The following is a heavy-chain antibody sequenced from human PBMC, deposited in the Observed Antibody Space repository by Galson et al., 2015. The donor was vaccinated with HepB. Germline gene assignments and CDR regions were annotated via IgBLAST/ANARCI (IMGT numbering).Heavy chain of an antibody. CDR3: ATDVANYGSAIYYNAKRVIGGMDV. V-gene: IGHV1-24*01. D-gene: IGHD3-10*01. CDR2: FDPEDDET. CDR1: GYTLTELS. J-gene: IGHJ6*02. Sequence: SVKVSCKVSGYTLTELSMHWVRQAPGKGLEWMGGFDPEDDETFYAQKFQGRVTMTEDTSTDTAYMELSSLRSDDTAIYYCATDVANYGSAIYYNAKRVIGGMDVWGQGTTVTVSS.